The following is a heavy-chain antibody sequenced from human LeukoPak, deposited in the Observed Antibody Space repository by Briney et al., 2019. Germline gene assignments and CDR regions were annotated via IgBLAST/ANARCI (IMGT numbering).Heavy chain of an antibody. D-gene: IGHD3-22*01. CDR3: ARAQDYYDSSGYPPVYYYYYMDV. CDR1: GYTFTSYD. CDR2: MNPNRGNT. J-gene: IGHJ6*03. V-gene: IGHV1-8*03. Sequence: ASVKVSCKASGYTFTSYDINWVRQATGQGLEWMGWMNPNRGNTDYAQKFQGRVTITRNTSISTAYMELSSLRSEDTAVYYCARAQDYYDSSGYPPVYYYYYMDVWGKGTTVTVSS.